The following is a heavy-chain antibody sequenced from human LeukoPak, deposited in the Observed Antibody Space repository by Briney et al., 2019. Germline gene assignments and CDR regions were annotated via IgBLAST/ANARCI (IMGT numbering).Heavy chain of an antibody. D-gene: IGHD2-2*01. CDR2: TDYSGST. CDR3: ARLRKGSDCSSTSCRSYFDY. V-gene: IGHV4-38-2*02. J-gene: IGHJ4*02. CDR1: GYSISSGYY. Sequence: SEALSLTCTVSGYSISSGYYWGWIRQPSGKGLEWIGSTDYSGSTYYNPSLKSRVTISVDTSKNQFSLKLSSVTAADTAVYYCARLRKGSDCSSTSCRSYFDYWGQGTLVTVSS.